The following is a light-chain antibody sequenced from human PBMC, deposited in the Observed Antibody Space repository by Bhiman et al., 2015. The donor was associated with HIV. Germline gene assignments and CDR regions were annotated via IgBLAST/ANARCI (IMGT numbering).Light chain of an antibody. V-gene: IGLV2-8*01. CDR2: EVI. J-gene: IGLJ2*01. CDR1: SSGSIASNY. CDR3: SSYTISSSLV. Sequence: LTQPHSVSESPGKTVTISCTRSSGSIASNYVQWYQQRPGKAPKLMIYEVIKRPSGVPDRFSGSKSGNTASLTVSGLQAEDEADYYCSSYTISSSLVFGGGTKLTVL.